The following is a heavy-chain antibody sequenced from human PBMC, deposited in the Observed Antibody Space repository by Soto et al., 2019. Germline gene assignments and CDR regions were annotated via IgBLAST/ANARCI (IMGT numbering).Heavy chain of an antibody. Sequence: QVQLVESGGGVVQPGRSLRLSCAASGFTFSSYGMHWVRQAPGKGLEWVAVIWYDGSNKYYADSVKGRFTISRDNSKNTLYLQMNSLRAEDTAVYYCARAPGVPAQSRGMDVWGQGTTVTVSS. CDR2: IWYDGSNK. CDR1: GFTFSSYG. V-gene: IGHV3-33*01. D-gene: IGHD2-2*01. CDR3: ARAPGVPAQSRGMDV. J-gene: IGHJ6*02.